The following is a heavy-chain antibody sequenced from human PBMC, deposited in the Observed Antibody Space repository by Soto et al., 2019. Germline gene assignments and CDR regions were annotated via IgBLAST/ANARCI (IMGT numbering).Heavy chain of an antibody. Sequence: QVQLVQSGAEVKKPGASVKVSCKASGYTFTSHGIIWVRQAPGQGLEWMGWISTYNGKTNYAQKLQGRVTLTTDTSTSTAYMELRSLRSDDAAVYYCARGASCTSTSCYDYFHYGMDVWGQGTTVTVSS. V-gene: IGHV1-18*01. D-gene: IGHD2-2*01. CDR1: GYTFTSHG. J-gene: IGHJ6*02. CDR2: ISTYNGKT. CDR3: ARGASCTSTSCYDYFHYGMDV.